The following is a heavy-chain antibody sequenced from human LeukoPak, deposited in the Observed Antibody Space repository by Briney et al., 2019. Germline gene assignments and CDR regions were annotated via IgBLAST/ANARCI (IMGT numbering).Heavy chain of an antibody. CDR3: AKDHEYSYGGFDY. V-gene: IGHV3-30*02. CDR1: GFTFSSYW. J-gene: IGHJ4*02. CDR2: IRYDGSNK. D-gene: IGHD5-18*01. Sequence: PGGSLRLSCAASGFTFSSYWMSWVRQAPGKGLEWVAFIRYDGSNKYYADSVKGRFTISRDNSKNTLYLQMNSLRAEDTAVYYCAKDHEYSYGGFDYWGQGTLVTVSS.